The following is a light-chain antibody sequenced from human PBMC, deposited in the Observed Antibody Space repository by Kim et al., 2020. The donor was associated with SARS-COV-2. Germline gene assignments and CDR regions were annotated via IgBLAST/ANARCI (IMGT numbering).Light chain of an antibody. Sequence: GQGVTISCSGSSSNIGSNVVNWYQQLPGTAPKLLIYSNDYRPSGVPDRFSGSKSGTSASLAISGLQSEDEADYYCAAWDDSLNGSVFGGGTQLTVL. J-gene: IGLJ3*02. V-gene: IGLV1-44*01. CDR3: AAWDDSLNGSV. CDR2: SND. CDR1: SSNIGSNV.